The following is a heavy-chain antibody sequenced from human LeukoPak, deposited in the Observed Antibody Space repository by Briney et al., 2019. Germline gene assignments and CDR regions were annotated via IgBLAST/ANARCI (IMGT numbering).Heavy chain of an antibody. CDR3: ARQVHSTPIIVLVVTPPYLPDFDV. Sequence: SETLSLTCAVYGGSFSGYYWSWIRQPPGKGLEWIGEINHSGSTNYNPSLESRLTIAVDTSKNEFSLKLRSVTAADTAVYYCARQVHSTPIIVLVVTPPYLPDFDVWGRGTLVTVSS. CDR2: INHSGST. J-gene: IGHJ2*01. CDR1: GGSFSGYY. D-gene: IGHD3-22*01. V-gene: IGHV4-34*01.